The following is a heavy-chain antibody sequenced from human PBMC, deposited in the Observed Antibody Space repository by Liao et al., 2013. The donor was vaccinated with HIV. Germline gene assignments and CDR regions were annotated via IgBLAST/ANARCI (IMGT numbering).Heavy chain of an antibody. CDR2: IHHTGRT. CDR1: GGSFSNYY. D-gene: IGHD2-2*01. Sequence: QVQLQQWGAGLLKPSETLSLTCGVYGGSFSNYYWSWVRQTPGKGLEWIGEIHHTGRTNYVLSLESRVTISIDTSKNQFSVKLTSVTAADTGVYYCARGVVPTAPNDAFDLWGQGTVVTVSS. CDR3: ARGVVPTAPNDAFDL. J-gene: IGHJ3*01. V-gene: IGHV4-34*01.